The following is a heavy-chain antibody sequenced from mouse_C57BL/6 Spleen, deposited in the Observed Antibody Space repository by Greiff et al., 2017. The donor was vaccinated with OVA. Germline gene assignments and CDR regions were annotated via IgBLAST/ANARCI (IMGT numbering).Heavy chain of an antibody. CDR3: TRNFGYDYCFAY. CDR1: GYTFTSYW. Sequence: VQLQQSGTVLARPGASVKMSCKTSGYTFTSYWMHWVKQRPGQGLEWIGAIYPGNSDTSYNQKFKGKAKLTAVTSASTASMELSSLTNEDSSVYYCTRNFGYDYCFAYWGPGTLVTVSA. V-gene: IGHV1-5*01. D-gene: IGHD2-2*01. CDR2: IYPGNSDT. J-gene: IGHJ3*01.